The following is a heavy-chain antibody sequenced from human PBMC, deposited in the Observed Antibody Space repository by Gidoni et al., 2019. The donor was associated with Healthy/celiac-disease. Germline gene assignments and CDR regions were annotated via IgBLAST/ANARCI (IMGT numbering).Heavy chain of an antibody. J-gene: IGHJ4*02. D-gene: IGHD2-2*01. CDR3: ARGDYCSSTSCYGFDY. V-gene: IGHV1-2*02. CDR2: INPNSGGT. Sequence: QVQLVQSGAALKKPGASVKVSCKASGYTFTGYYMHWVRQAPGQGLEWMGWINPNSGGTNYAQKFQGRVTMTRDTSISTAYMELSRLRSDDTAVYYCARGDYCSSTSCYGFDYWGQGTLVTVSS. CDR1: GYTFTGYY.